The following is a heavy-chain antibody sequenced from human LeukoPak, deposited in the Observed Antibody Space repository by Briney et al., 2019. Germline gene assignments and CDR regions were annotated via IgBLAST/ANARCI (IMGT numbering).Heavy chain of an antibody. V-gene: IGHV3-48*03. Sequence: PGGSLRLSCAASGFTFSSYEMNWVRQAPGKGLEWVSYIGSSGSTIYYADSVKGRFTISRDNAKNSLYLQMNSLRAEDTAVYYCARSQYSSGWDYYYGMDVWGKGTTVTVSS. J-gene: IGHJ6*04. D-gene: IGHD6-19*01. CDR1: GFTFSSYE. CDR2: IGSSGSTI. CDR3: ARSQYSSGWDYYYGMDV.